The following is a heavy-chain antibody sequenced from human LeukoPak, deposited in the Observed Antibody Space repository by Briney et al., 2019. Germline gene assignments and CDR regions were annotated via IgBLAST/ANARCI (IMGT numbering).Heavy chain of an antibody. Sequence: GGSLRLSCAASGFTFSSYAMHWVRQAPGKGLEWVAVISYDGSNKYYADSVKGRFTISRDNSKNTLYLQMNSLRAEDTAVYYCARGGKYYYDSSGYQLDYWGQGTLVTVSS. CDR1: GFTFSSYA. CDR2: ISYDGSNK. J-gene: IGHJ4*02. CDR3: ARGGKYYYDSSGYQLDY. V-gene: IGHV3-30*04. D-gene: IGHD3-22*01.